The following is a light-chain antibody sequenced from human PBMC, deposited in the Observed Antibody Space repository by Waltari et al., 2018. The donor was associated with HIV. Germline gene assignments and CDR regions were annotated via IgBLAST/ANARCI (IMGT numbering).Light chain of an antibody. CDR2: NDR. CDR3: QVWHYSVV. Sequence: SYALTQPFSVSVALGQTVRITCVCNTIGTKDVHWYQQRPGQAPLLVIFNDRNRPSGIPERFSGSKSRNTATLTISGAQAGDEADYYCQVWHYSVVFGGGTKLTVL. V-gene: IGLV3-9*01. J-gene: IGLJ3*02. CDR1: TIGTKD.